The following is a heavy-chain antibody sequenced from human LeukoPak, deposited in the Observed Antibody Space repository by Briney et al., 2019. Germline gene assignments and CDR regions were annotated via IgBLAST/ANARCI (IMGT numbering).Heavy chain of an antibody. J-gene: IGHJ6*02. D-gene: IGHD5-18*01. Sequence: NSSETLSLTCAVSGGSISSGGYSWSWIRQPPGKGLAWIGYIYHSGSTYYNPSLKSRVTISVDRSKNQFSLKLSSVTAADTAVYYCASTADTAMPYYGMDVWGQGTTVTVSS. V-gene: IGHV4-30-2*01. CDR1: GGSISSGGYS. CDR3: ASTADTAMPYYGMDV. CDR2: IYHSGST.